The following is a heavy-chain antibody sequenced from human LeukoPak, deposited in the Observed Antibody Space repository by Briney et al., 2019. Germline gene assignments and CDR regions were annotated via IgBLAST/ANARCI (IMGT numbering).Heavy chain of an antibody. CDR1: ESTFSRNW. CDR2: INEDGTVK. D-gene: IGHD1-26*01. Sequence: PGGSLRLSCESSESTFSRNWMSWVRQAPGKGLEYVANINEDGTVKYYPDSVRGRFTISRDNAKNSVFLHMNSLKAEDTALYYCARDKDGSRDAFDVWGQGTLVTVSS. CDR3: ARDKDGSRDAFDV. J-gene: IGHJ3*01. V-gene: IGHV3-7*01.